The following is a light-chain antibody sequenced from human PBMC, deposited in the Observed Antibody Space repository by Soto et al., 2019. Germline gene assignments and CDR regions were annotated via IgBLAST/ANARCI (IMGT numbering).Light chain of an antibody. V-gene: IGKV3-20*01. CDR3: QQYGTSSHT. Sequence: EMVLTQSPDTLSLYPGERATLSCWASQSVRSNYLAWYQQKPGQPPRLLIYRASTRAPGTPDRFSCSGSGTDFTLTISRLDPDDSAVYHWQQYGTSSHTFGQGAKVDIK. J-gene: IGKJ2*01. CDR1: QSVRSNY. CDR2: RAS.